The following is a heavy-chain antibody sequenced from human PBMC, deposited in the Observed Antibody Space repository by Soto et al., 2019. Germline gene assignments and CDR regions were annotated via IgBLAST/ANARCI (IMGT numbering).Heavy chain of an antibody. D-gene: IGHD3-3*01. CDR1: GFTFSSYG. CDR2: ISYDGSNK. V-gene: IGHV3-30*18. Sequence: QVQLVESGGGVVQPGRSLRLSCAASGFTFSSYGMHWVRQAPGKGLEWVAVISYDGSNKYYADSVKGRFTISRDNSKNKLYLLMNSLRAEDTAVYYCAKDVHRFWKWSLYGTDYWGQGTLVTVSS. CDR3: AKDVHRFWKWSLYGTDY. J-gene: IGHJ4*02.